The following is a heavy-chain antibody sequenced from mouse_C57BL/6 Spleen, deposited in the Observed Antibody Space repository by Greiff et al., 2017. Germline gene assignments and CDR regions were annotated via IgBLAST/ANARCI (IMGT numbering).Heavy chain of an antibody. J-gene: IGHJ4*01. D-gene: IGHD2-5*01. CDR1: GFTFSSYA. V-gene: IGHV5-9-1*02. CDR2: ISRGGDYI. CDR3: TREDYYSNPYAMDY. Sequence: EVKLMESGEGLVKPGGSLKLSCAASGFTFSSYAMSWVRQTPEKRLEWVAYISRGGDYIYYADTLKGRFTISRDNARNTLYLQMSSLKSEDTAMYYCTREDYYSNPYAMDYWGQGTSVTVSS.